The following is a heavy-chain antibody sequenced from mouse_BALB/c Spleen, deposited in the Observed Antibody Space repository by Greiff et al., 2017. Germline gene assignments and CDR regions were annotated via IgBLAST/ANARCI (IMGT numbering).Heavy chain of an antibody. CDR1: GFTFSSYA. D-gene: IGHD2-10*02. CDR3: ARGYGNYLYYAMDY. CDR2: ISSGGST. J-gene: IGHJ4*01. Sequence: EVKVVESGGGLVKPGGSLKLSCAASGFTFSSYAMSWVRPTPEKRLEWVASISSGGSTYYPDSVKGRFTISRDNARNILYLQMSSLRSEDTAMYYCARGYGNYLYYAMDYWGQGTSVTVSS. V-gene: IGHV5-6-5*01.